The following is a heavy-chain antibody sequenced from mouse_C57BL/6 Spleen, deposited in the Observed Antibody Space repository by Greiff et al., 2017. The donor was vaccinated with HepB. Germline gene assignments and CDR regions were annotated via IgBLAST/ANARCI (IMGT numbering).Heavy chain of an antibody. D-gene: IGHD1-1*01. CDR2: IDPSDSYT. CDR1: GYTFTSYW. J-gene: IGHJ3*01. Sequence: VQLQQPGAELVMPGASVKLSCKASGYTFTSYWMHWVKQRPGQGLEWIGEIDPSDSYTNYNQKFKGKSTLTVDKSSSTAYMQLSSLTSEDSAVYYCARPGSAGFDYWGQGTLVTVSA. CDR3: ARPGSAGFDY. V-gene: IGHV1-69*01.